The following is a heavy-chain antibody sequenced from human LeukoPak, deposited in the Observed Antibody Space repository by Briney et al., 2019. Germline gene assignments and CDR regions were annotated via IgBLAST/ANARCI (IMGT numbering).Heavy chain of an antibody. CDR3: ARPRGAAAGTFGFDP. CDR2: ISYDGSNK. D-gene: IGHD6-13*01. J-gene: IGHJ5*02. V-gene: IGHV3-30*03. Sequence: GGSLRLSCAASGXTFTSYVMHWVRQAPGKGLQWVALISYDGSNKYYADSVKGRFTISRDNSKNTLYLQMNSLRAEDTAVYYCARPRGAAAGTFGFDPWGQGTLVTVSS. CDR1: GXTFTSYV.